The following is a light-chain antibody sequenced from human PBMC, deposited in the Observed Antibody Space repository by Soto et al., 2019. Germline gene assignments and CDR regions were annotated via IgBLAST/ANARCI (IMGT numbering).Light chain of an antibody. CDR2: TNN. J-gene: IGLJ2*01. CDR1: STNIGANS. Sequence: QSVLTQPPSASGTPGRSVTMSCSGSSTNIGANSVNWYQCLPGAAPKLLIYTNNKRPSGVPDRFFGSKSGSSASLAISGLQSGDEGDYYCAAWDDSPNAVVFGGGTKLTVL. CDR3: AAWDDSPNAVV. V-gene: IGLV1-44*01.